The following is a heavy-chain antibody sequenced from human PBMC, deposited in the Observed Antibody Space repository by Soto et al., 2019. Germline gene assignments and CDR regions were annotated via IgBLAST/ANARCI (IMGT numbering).Heavy chain of an antibody. CDR1: GGSISSGGYY. D-gene: IGHD2-8*01. V-gene: IGHV4-31*03. CDR3: ARGVYCTNGVCYIDEYYFDY. Sequence: SETLSLTCTVSGGSISSGGYYWSWIRQHPGKGLEWIGYIYYSGSTYYNPSLKSRVTISVDTSKNQSSLKLSSVTAADTAVYYCARGVYCTNGVCYIDEYYFDYWGQGTLVTVSS. J-gene: IGHJ4*02. CDR2: IYYSGST.